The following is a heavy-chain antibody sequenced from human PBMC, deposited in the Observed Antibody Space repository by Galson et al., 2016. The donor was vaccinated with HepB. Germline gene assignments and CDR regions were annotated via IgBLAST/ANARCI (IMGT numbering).Heavy chain of an antibody. Sequence: QSGAEVKKPGESLKISCKGSGSSFTSYWIGWVRQMPGKGLEWMGIIYPGDSDTRYSPSFQGQVTISADKSISTAYLQWSSLKASDTAMYYCARRKMDMAKILTGEVVTDAFDIWGQGTMVTVSS. CDR3: ARRKMDMAKILTGEVVTDAFDI. CDR2: IYPGDSDT. V-gene: IGHV5-51*01. J-gene: IGHJ3*02. CDR1: GSSFTSYW. D-gene: IGHD5-24*01.